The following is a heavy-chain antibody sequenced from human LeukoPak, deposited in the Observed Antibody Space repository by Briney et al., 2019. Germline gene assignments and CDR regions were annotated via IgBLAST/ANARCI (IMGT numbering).Heavy chain of an antibody. CDR3: ARDRAGYSSHYFDY. CDR1: GGSISSYY. Sequence: SETLSLTCTVSGGSISSYYWSWIRQPPGKGLEWIGYIYYSGSTNYNPSLKSRVTISVDTSKNQFSLKLSSVTAADTAVYYCARDRAGYSSHYFDYWGQGTLVTVSS. V-gene: IGHV4-59*01. D-gene: IGHD6-19*01. J-gene: IGHJ4*02. CDR2: IYYSGST.